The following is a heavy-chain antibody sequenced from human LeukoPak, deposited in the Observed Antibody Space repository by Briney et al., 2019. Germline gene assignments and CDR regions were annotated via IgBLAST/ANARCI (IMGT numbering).Heavy chain of an antibody. Sequence: GESLKISCKGSGYSFTTYWIGWVRQMPGKGLEWMGIIYPGDSDTRYSPSFQGQVTISADKSISTAYLQWSSLKASDTAMYYCATSSRSSGWGFDYWGQGTLVTVSS. J-gene: IGHJ4*02. V-gene: IGHV5-51*01. CDR3: ATSSRSSGWGFDY. D-gene: IGHD6-19*01. CDR2: IYPGDSDT. CDR1: GYSFTTYW.